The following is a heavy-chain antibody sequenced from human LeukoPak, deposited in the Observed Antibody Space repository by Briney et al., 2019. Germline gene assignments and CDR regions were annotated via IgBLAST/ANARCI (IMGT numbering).Heavy chain of an antibody. CDR1: GFIFSSYA. V-gene: IGHV3-30-3*01. CDR2: ISYEGDNK. Sequence: GGSLRLSYSASGFIFSSYAMHWVRQAPGKGLEWVATISYEGDNKYYVDSLKGRFTISRDNSKNTLYLQMNSLRGEDTAVYFCARGRNVVTTSGYFDYWGQGTLVTVSS. J-gene: IGHJ4*02. CDR3: ARGRNVVTTSGYFDY. D-gene: IGHD4-17*01.